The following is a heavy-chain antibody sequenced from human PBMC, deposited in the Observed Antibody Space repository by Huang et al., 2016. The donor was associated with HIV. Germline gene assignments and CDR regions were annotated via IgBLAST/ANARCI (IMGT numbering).Heavy chain of an antibody. D-gene: IGHD6-6*01. V-gene: IGHV1-69*01. Sequence: QVQLVQSGAEVKKPGSSVKVSCKASGGNFSTYAISWVRQAPGPGLEWMGGSIPSLGTANYAQQGQGTVTSTADEFTSTAYMELSSLRSEDTALYYCARGRTRSSLYDSYYGLDVWGQGTTVTVSS. CDR3: ARGRTRSSLYDSYYGLDV. CDR1: GGNFSTYA. CDR2: SIPSLGTA. J-gene: IGHJ6*02.